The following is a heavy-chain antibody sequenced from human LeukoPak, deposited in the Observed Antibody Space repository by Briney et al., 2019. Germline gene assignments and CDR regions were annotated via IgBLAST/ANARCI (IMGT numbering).Heavy chain of an antibody. D-gene: IGHD3-16*01. J-gene: IGHJ4*02. Sequence: ASVKVSCKASAYTFTDYYIHWVRQAPGQGLEWMAWINPNSGGTKYAQKFQGRVTMTRGTSISTAYMELSRLRSDDTAVYYCARDGPGGRGDFDYWGQGTLVTVSS. V-gene: IGHV1-2*02. CDR3: ARDGPGGRGDFDY. CDR2: INPNSGGT. CDR1: AYTFTDYY.